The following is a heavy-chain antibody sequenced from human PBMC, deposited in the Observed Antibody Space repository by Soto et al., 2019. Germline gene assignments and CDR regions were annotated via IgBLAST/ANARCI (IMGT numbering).Heavy chain of an antibody. CDR2: ISSSGNTM. Sequence: LSCAASGFTFITYEMNWVRQAPGKGLEWVSYISSSGNTMYYADSVKGRFTVSRDNAKNSLYLQMNGLRAEDTAVYYCARGAFTSGSGDTFDISGQGTMLTV. V-gene: IGHV3-48*03. CDR3: ARGAFTSGSGDTFDI. J-gene: IGHJ3*02. D-gene: IGHD3-10*01. CDR1: GFTFITYE.